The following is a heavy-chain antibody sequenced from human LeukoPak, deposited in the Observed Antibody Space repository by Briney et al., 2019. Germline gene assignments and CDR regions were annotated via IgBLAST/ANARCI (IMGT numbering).Heavy chain of an antibody. CDR1: GFTFTHYG. Sequence: GGTLRLSCAASGFTFTHYGMNWVRQAPGKGLEWVAGITSRGITFYALSVKDRFTISRDNSKNNVYLQMNSLSDEDRAIYYCVKDSDWGRYYDWGQGTVVTVSS. D-gene: IGHD3-16*01. CDR3: VKDSDWGRYYD. J-gene: IGHJ1*01. CDR2: ITSRGIT. V-gene: IGHV3-23*01.